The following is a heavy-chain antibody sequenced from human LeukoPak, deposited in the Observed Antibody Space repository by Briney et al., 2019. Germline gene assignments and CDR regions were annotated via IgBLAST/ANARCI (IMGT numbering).Heavy chain of an antibody. D-gene: IGHD3-10*01. CDR3: ATPPGIGYGY. Sequence: SVKVSCKASGGTFSSYTISWVRQAPGQGLEWMGRIIHILGIANYAQKFQGRVTITADKSTSTAYMELSSLRSEDTAVYYCATPPGIGYGYWGQGTLVTVSS. J-gene: IGHJ4*02. CDR2: IIHILGIA. CDR1: GGTFSSYT. V-gene: IGHV1-69*02.